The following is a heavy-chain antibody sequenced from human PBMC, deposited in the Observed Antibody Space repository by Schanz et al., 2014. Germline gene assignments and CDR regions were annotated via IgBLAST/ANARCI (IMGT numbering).Heavy chain of an antibody. CDR3: TGRLAVANYFNPMDV. J-gene: IGHJ6*02. CDR2: ISPNGAT. V-gene: IGHV1-2*02. D-gene: IGHD1-26*01. CDR1: AYTFTGYY. Sequence: QVQLVQSGVEVKKPGASVKVSCKASAYTFTGYYLHWVRQAPGQGLEWMGWISPNGATRYAQNFQDKVTMTRDPSSSTAYMEVTSLRLEDTAIYYCTGRLAVANYFNPMDVWGQGTTVIVSS.